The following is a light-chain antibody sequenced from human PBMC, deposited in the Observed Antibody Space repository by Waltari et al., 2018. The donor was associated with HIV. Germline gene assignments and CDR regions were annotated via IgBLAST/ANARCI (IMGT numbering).Light chain of an antibody. CDR2: KDT. Sequence: SFELTQPPSVSVSPGQTARITCSGDALAKQYNNWYQQKPGQAPVVVIYKDTERPSGIPERFSGSSSGTTVTLTISGVQSEDEADYYCQSADTGGTRVFGPGTKVTVL. CDR3: QSADTGGTRV. J-gene: IGLJ1*01. CDR1: ALAKQY. V-gene: IGLV3-25*03.